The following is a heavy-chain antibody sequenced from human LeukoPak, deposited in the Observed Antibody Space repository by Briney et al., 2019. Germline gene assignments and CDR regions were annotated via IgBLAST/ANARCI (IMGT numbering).Heavy chain of an antibody. V-gene: IGHV3-21*01. CDR1: GFTFNSYS. CDR3: ARDYLLRADY. D-gene: IGHD2-15*01. Sequence: GGSLRLSSAASGFTFNSYSMNWVRQAPGKVLEWVSSISSSSSYIYYADSVKGRFTISRDNAKNSLYLQMNSLRAEDTAVYYCARDYLLRADYWGQGTLVTVSS. CDR2: ISSSSSYI. J-gene: IGHJ4*02.